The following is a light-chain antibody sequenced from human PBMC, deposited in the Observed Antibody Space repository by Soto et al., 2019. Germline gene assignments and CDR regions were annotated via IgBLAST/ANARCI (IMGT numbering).Light chain of an antibody. J-gene: IGLJ2*01. Sequence: QSALTQPASVSGSPGQSITISCTGTSSDVGSYNSVSWYQQHPGKAPKLMIYDVSNRPSGVSNRFSGSKSGHTASLTISGLQAEDEADFDCSSYTISSTVVFGGGTKLTLL. V-gene: IGLV2-14*01. CDR2: DVS. CDR1: SSDVGSYNS. CDR3: SSYTISSTVV.